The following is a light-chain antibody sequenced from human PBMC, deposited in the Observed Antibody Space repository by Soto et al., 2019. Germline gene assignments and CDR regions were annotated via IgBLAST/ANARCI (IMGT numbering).Light chain of an antibody. CDR1: SSDVGYYNY. Sequence: QSALSQPASVSGSPGQSITISCSGTSSDVGYYNYVSWYQQLPGKAPKLLIYEVSNRPSGTSNRFSGSKSGTTASLTISGLQAEDEADYYCSSYTSSTTYVFGTGTKVTVL. CDR3: SSYTSSTTYV. CDR2: EVS. J-gene: IGLJ1*01. V-gene: IGLV2-14*01.